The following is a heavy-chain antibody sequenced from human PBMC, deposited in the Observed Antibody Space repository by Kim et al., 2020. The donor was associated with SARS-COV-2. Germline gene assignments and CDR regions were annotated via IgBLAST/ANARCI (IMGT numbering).Heavy chain of an antibody. Sequence: EYAASVKGRFTISRDDSKSIAYLQMNSLKTEDTAVYYRTRDRTAMVSFDYWGQGTLVTVSS. J-gene: IGHJ4*02. D-gene: IGHD5-18*01. CDR3: TRDRTAMVSFDY. V-gene: IGHV3-49*02.